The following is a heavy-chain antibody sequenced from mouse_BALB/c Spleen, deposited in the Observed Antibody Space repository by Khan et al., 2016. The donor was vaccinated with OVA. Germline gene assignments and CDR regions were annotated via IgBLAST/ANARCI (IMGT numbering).Heavy chain of an antibody. CDR3: ARREYLMTWFAY. V-gene: IGHV2-2*02. J-gene: IGHJ3*01. Sequence: QVQLKQSGPGLVQPSQSLSITCTVSGFSLTNFGVHWVRQSPGKGLEWLGVIWSGGSTDYNAAFKSRLSISKDNSKTQVFFKMNSLQANDTATYYCARREYLMTWFAYWGQGTPVTVSA. CDR2: IWSGGST. CDR1: GFSLTNFG.